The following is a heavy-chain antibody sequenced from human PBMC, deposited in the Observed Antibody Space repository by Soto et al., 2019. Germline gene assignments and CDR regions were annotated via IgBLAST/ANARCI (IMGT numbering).Heavy chain of an antibody. CDR3: ARAQGNMITFVGVIAPPGGYYGMDV. J-gene: IGHJ6*02. V-gene: IGHV1-69*06. D-gene: IGHD3-16*02. CDR2: IIPIFGTA. CDR1: GGTFSSYA. Sequence: QVQLVQSGAEVKKPGSSVKVSCKASGGTFSSYAISWVRQAPGQGLEWMGGIIPIFGTANYAQKFQGRVTITADKATSTAYMELSSLRSEDTAVYYCARAQGNMITFVGVIAPPGGYYGMDVWGQGTTVTVSS.